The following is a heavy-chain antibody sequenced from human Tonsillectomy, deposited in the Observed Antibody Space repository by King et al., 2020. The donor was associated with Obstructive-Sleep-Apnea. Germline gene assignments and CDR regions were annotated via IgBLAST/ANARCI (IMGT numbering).Heavy chain of an antibody. D-gene: IGHD1-14*01. V-gene: IGHV3-9*01. CDR1: GFNRNDYA. Sequence: VQLVEFWGGLGQPGRSLRISCAASGFNRNDYAKHWVWQAPGSGQWCGSCIYLEGSRTGYADFVKGRFTISSDNAKSSLYLQMNNLKAEDTAVYYCGKDISPGGMDVWGQGTTVTVSS. CDR2: IYLEGSRT. J-gene: IGHJ6*02. CDR3: GKDISPGGMDV.